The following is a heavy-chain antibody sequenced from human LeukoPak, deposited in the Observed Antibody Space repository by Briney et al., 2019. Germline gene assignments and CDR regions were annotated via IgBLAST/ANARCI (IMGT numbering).Heavy chain of an antibody. D-gene: IGHD4-23*01. Sequence: GGSLRLSCVGSGVIVRSNYMTWVRQAPGKGLEWVSIISSSSSHIFDADSVKGRFAISRDNAKNSLYLQMNSLRPEDTAVYYCVRGATAVTRHLDYWGQGTLVTVSS. J-gene: IGHJ4*02. CDR3: VRGATAVTRHLDY. CDR2: ISSSSSHI. V-gene: IGHV3-21*01. CDR1: GVIVRSNY.